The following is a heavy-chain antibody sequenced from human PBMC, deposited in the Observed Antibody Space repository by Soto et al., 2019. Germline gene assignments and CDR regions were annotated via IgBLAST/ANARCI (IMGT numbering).Heavy chain of an antibody. CDR2: ISKDGRNR. CDR3: ARDTSDEWLRLFLDQ. V-gene: IGHV3-30*04. Sequence: QVQLVESGGGVVQPGRSLRLSCAASGFNFSKYAMYWVRQAPGKGLDWVAVISKDGRNRFYADSVKGRFTISRDDSKNTVSLQMNSLGSEDTAVYYCARDTSDEWLRLFLDQWGQGTLVTVSS. D-gene: IGHD5-12*01. J-gene: IGHJ4*02. CDR1: GFNFSKYA.